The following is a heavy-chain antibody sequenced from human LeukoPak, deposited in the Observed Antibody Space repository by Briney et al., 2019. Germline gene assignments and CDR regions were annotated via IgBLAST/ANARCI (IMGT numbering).Heavy chain of an antibody. CDR1: GGTFSSYG. D-gene: IGHD3-3*01. Sequence: GASVKVSCKASGGTFSSYGISWVRQAPGQGLEWMGWISAYNGNTKYAQKLQGRVTMTTDTSTSTAYMELRSLRSDDTAVYYCARLKNAGVAYYYYMDVWGKGTTVTVSS. J-gene: IGHJ6*03. CDR3: ARLKNAGVAYYYYMDV. CDR2: ISAYNGNT. V-gene: IGHV1-18*01.